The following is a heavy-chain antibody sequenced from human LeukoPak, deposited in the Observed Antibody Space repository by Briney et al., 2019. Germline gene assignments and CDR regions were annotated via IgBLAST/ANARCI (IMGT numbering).Heavy chain of an antibody. V-gene: IGHV3-21*01. J-gene: IGHJ4*02. CDR2: ISSSSSYI. Sequence: GGSLRLSCAASGFTFSSYSMNWVRQAPGKGLEWVSSISSSSSYICYADSVKGRFTISRDNAKNSLYLQMYSLRAEDTAVYYCARGDDYFDYWGQGTLVTVSS. CDR1: GFTFSSYS. CDR3: ARGDDYFDY.